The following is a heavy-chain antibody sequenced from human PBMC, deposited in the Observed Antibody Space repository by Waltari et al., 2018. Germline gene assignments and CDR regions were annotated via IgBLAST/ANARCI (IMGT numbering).Heavy chain of an antibody. CDR2: INHSGST. Sequence: QVQLQQWGAGLLKPSETLSLTCAVYGGSFSGYYWSRHRQTPGKGLEWIGEINHSGSTYYNPSLKSRVTISVDTSKNQFSLKLSSVTAADTAVYYCARKVVSYYDSSGYPITDFDYWGQGTLVTVSS. CDR3: ARKVVSYYDSSGYPITDFDY. CDR1: GGSFSGYY. V-gene: IGHV4-34*01. J-gene: IGHJ4*02. D-gene: IGHD3-22*01.